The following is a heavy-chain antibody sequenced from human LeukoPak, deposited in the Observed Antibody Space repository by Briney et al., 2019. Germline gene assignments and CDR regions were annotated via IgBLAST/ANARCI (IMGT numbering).Heavy chain of an antibody. CDR1: GFSFDDYA. J-gene: IGHJ5*02. Sequence: GGSLRLSCTASGFSFDDYAMHWVRQAPGKGLEWVSGISWNSGSVDYAGSVKGRFTISRDNAKNSLYLQMNSLRAEDTALYYCVRDRCSSTSCHDSPNWFDPWGQGTLVTVSS. CDR3: VRDRCSSTSCHDSPNWFDP. V-gene: IGHV3-9*01. D-gene: IGHD2-2*01. CDR2: ISWNSGSV.